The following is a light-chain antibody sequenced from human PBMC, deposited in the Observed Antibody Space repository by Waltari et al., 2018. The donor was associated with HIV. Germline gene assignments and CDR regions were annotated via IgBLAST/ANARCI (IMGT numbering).Light chain of an antibody. Sequence: QSALTQPASVSGSPGQSITISCTGTSSDVGGYNYVSWYQQHPDKAPKLLIYEVSSRPSWLSSRFSGCKSANTASLTISGLQADDEADYYCSSYTSSSTLVFGGGTKLTV. CDR2: EVS. V-gene: IGLV2-14*01. CDR1: SSDVGGYNY. CDR3: SSYTSSSTLV. J-gene: IGLJ2*01.